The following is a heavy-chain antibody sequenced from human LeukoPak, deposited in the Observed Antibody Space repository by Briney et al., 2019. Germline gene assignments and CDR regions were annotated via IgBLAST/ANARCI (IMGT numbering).Heavy chain of an antibody. CDR1: GFTFRSYC. Sequence: GGSLRLSCAASGFTFRSYCMDWVRETPGKGLEWVSSISSSSSYIYYADSVRGRFTISRDNAKNSLYLQMNSLRAGDTAVYYCVKDFPRFSYGDGRFDSWGQGNLVTVSS. CDR3: VKDFPRFSYGDGRFDS. D-gene: IGHD5-18*01. CDR2: ISSSSSYI. J-gene: IGHJ4*02. V-gene: IGHV3-21*01.